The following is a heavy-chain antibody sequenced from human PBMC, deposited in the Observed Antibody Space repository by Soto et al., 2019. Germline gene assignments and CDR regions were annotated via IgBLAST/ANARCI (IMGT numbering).Heavy chain of an antibody. D-gene: IGHD6-13*01. CDR2: ISWNSGSI. V-gene: IGHV3-9*01. CDR1: GFTFDDYA. J-gene: IGHJ6*03. Sequence: EVQLVESGGGLVQPGRSLRLSCAASGFTFDDYAMHWVRQAPGKGLEWVSGISWNSGSIGYADSVKGRFTISRDNAKNSLYLQMNSLRAEDTALYYCAKDQKAAADYYMDVWGKGTTVTASS. CDR3: AKDQKAAADYYMDV.